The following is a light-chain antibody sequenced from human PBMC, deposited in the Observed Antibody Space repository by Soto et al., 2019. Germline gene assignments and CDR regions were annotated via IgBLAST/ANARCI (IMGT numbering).Light chain of an antibody. Sequence: SYELTQPPSVSVAPGQTARITCGGNNIDSKSVHWYQKKPGQAPVLVVYDDSDRPSGIPERFSGSNSGNTATLTINRVEAGDEADFYCQVWDSVSDHVLFGGGTKLTVL. CDR3: QVWDSVSDHVL. V-gene: IGLV3-21*02. CDR2: DDS. J-gene: IGLJ2*01. CDR1: NIDSKS.